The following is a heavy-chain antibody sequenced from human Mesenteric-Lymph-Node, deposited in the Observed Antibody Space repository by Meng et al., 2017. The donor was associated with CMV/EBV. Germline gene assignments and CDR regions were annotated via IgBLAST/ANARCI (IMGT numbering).Heavy chain of an antibody. J-gene: IGHJ5*02. CDR1: GFTFSSYS. CDR3: ARDPKLGATRGWFDP. V-gene: IGHV3-21*01. Sequence: GESLKISCAASGFTFSSYSMNWVRQAPGKGLEWVSSISSSSSYIYYADSVKGRFTISRDNAKNSLYLQMNSLRAEDTAVYYCARDPKLGATRGWFDPWGQGTLVTVSS. D-gene: IGHD1-26*01. CDR2: ISSSSSYI.